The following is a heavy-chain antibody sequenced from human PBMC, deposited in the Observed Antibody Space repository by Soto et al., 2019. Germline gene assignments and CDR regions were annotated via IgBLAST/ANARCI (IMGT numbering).Heavy chain of an antibody. CDR2: IYSGGST. Sequence: EVQLVESGGGLVQPGGSLRLSCAASGFTVSSNYMSWVRQAPGKGLEWVSVIYSGGSTYYADSVKGRFTISRDNSKNTQYLQMNSLRAEDTAVYYCARDRIPTGMDVWGQGTTVTVSS. CDR3: ARDRIPTGMDV. J-gene: IGHJ6*02. V-gene: IGHV3-66*01. CDR1: GFTVSSNY.